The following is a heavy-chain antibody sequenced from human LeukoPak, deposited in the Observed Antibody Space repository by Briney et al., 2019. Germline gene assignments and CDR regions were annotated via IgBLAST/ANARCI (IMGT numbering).Heavy chain of an antibody. V-gene: IGHV3-48*01. J-gene: IGHJ4*02. CDR1: GFTFSSYS. CDR3: AKNVNGGNWYYFDY. Sequence: TGGSLRLSCAASGFTFSSYSMNWVRQAPGKGLEWVSYISSSSSTIYYADSVKGRFTISRDNAKNSLYLQMNSLRAEDTAVYYCAKNVNGGNWYYFDYWGQGTLVTVSS. D-gene: IGHD1-20*01. CDR2: ISSSSSTI.